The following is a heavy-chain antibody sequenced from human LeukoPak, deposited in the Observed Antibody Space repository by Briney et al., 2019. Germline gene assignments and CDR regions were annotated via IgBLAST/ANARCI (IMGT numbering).Heavy chain of an antibody. D-gene: IGHD5-24*01. J-gene: IGHJ4*02. CDR3: ARDQRWLQYIDY. CDR2: IWYDGSNK. CDR1: GFTFSSYG. Sequence: GGSLRLSCAASGFTFSSYGMHWVRQAPGKGLEWVAVIWYDGSNKYYADSVKGRFTISRDNSKNTLYLQMNSLRAEDTAVYYCARDQRWLQYIDYWGQGTLVTVSS. V-gene: IGHV3-33*01.